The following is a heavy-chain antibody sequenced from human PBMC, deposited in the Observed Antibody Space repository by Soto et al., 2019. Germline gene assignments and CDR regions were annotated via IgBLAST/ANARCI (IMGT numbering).Heavy chain of an antibody. V-gene: IGHV3-23*01. D-gene: IGHD4-17*01. J-gene: IGHJ4*01. CDR1: GFNFRSYT. CDR3: AKDKEPDGVWDIDF. CDR2: IIGGNGDT. Sequence: EVRLLEYGGDLVQLGGSLRLSCAASGFNFRSYTMSWVRQAPGKGLEWVSSIIGGNGDTFYAASVTGRFTISRDISKSTLYLQMNGLRVEDTAIYCCAKDKEPDGVWDIDFWGHGTLVTVSS.